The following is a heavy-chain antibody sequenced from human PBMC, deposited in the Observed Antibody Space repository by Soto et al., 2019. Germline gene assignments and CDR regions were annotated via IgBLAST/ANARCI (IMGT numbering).Heavy chain of an antibody. CDR2: ISSNGGST. CDR1: GFTFSSYA. Sequence: GGSLRLSCAASGFTFSSYAMHWVRQAPGKGLEYVSAISSNGGSTYYANSVKGRFTISRDNSKNTLYLQMGSLRAEDMAVYYCARTRVGSRLMDVWGKGTTVTVSS. J-gene: IGHJ6*04. V-gene: IGHV3-64*01. D-gene: IGHD1-26*01. CDR3: ARTRVGSRLMDV.